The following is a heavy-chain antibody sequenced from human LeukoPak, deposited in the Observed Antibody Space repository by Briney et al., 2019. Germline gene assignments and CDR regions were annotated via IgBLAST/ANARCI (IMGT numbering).Heavy chain of an antibody. CDR1: GFTFSSYS. CDR2: ITGSSNII. V-gene: IGHV3-48*01. Sequence: PGGSLRLSCAGSGFTFSSYSMSWVRQAPGKGLEWISYITGSSNIIHYADSVKGRFTISRDNGKNSLYLQMNSLRAEDTAVYYCARDPADYWGQGTLVTVSS. J-gene: IGHJ4*02. CDR3: ARDPADY.